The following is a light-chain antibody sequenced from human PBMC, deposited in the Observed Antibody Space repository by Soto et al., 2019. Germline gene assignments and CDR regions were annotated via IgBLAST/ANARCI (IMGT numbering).Light chain of an antibody. CDR1: GSNIGSNT. CDR2: SNN. CDR3: AAWDDSLNGRL. Sequence: QSVLTQPPSASGTPGQRVTISCSGSGSNIGSNTVDWYQQLPGTAPKLLIYSNNQRPSWVPDRFSGSKSGTSVSLAISGRQSADEADYYCAAWDDSLNGRLFGTGTKVTVL. J-gene: IGLJ1*01. V-gene: IGLV1-44*01.